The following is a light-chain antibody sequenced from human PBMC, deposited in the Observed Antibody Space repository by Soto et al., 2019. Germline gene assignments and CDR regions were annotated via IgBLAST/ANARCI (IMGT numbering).Light chain of an antibody. V-gene: IGKV3-20*01. Sequence: EIVLTQSPGTLSLSPGERATLSCRASQSVSSSYLAWYQQKPGQAPRLLIYGASSRATGIPDRFSGSGSGTDFTLTISRLEPADFAVYYCQKYGSSPQTFGQETKVDIK. CDR3: QKYGSSPQT. J-gene: IGKJ1*01. CDR2: GAS. CDR1: QSVSSSY.